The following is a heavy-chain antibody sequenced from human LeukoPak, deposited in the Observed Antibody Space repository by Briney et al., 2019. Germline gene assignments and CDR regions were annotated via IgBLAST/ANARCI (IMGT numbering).Heavy chain of an antibody. D-gene: IGHD2-15*01. V-gene: IGHV3-20*04. CDR3: ARDGKCSGGSCFDY. CDR2: INWNGGST. Sequence: GGSLRLSCAASGFTFDDYGMSWVRQAPGKGLEWVSGINWNGGSTGYADSVKGRFTISRDNAKNSLHLQMNSLRAEDTALYYCARDGKCSGGSCFDYWGQGTLVTVSS. CDR1: GFTFDDYG. J-gene: IGHJ4*02.